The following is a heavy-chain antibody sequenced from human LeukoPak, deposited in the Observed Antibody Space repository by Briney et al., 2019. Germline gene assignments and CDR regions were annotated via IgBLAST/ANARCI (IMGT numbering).Heavy chain of an antibody. CDR1: GFIFDDYA. V-gene: IGHV3-9*01. D-gene: IGHD6-6*01. Sequence: SLRLSCAASGFIFDDYAMHWVRQAPGKGLEWVSGISWNSGSIGYADSVKGRFTISRDNAKNSLYLQMNSLRAEDTALYYCEKDRDYSSSGASVDYWGQGTLVTVSS. CDR3: EKDRDYSSSGASVDY. J-gene: IGHJ4*02. CDR2: ISWNSGSI.